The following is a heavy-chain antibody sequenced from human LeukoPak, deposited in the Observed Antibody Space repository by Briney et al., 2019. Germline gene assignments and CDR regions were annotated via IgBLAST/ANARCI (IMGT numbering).Heavy chain of an antibody. J-gene: IGHJ6*02. CDR3: ATKGSSSDYYGIDV. D-gene: IGHD6-6*01. CDR1: GYTFTSYG. CDR2: ISPNNGKT. Sequence: ASVKVSCKTSGYTFTSYGITWVRQAPGQGLEWMAYISPNNGKTNYARSLQGRVTMTTDASTSTAYLELRSLISDDTAVYYCATKGSSSDYYGIDVWGQGTSVTVSS. V-gene: IGHV1-18*01.